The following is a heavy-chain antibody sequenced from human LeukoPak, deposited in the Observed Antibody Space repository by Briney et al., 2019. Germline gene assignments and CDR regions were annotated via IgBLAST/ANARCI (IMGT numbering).Heavy chain of an antibody. Sequence: GGSLRLSCAASGFTFSSYWMSWVRQAPGKGLEWVSGISWNSGSIGYADSVKGRFTISRDNAKNSLYLQMNSLRAEDTALYYCAKDKVSSGWYGTVFGYWGQGTLVTVSS. V-gene: IGHV3-9*01. J-gene: IGHJ4*02. CDR1: GFTFSSYW. CDR2: ISWNSGSI. CDR3: AKDKVSSGWYGTVFGY. D-gene: IGHD6-19*01.